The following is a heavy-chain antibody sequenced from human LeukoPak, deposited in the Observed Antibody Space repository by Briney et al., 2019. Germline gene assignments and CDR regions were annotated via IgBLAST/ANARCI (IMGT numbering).Heavy chain of an antibody. CDR3: ARDHRSSSWLFDY. CDR1: GGSISSYY. J-gene: IGHJ4*02. Sequence: PSETLSLTCTVSGGSISSYYWSWIRQPPGKGLEWIGYIYYSGSTNYNPSLKSRVTISVDTSKNQFSLKLSSVTAADTAVYYCARDHRSSSWLFDYWGQGTLVTVSS. CDR2: IYYSGST. D-gene: IGHD6-13*01. V-gene: IGHV4-59*01.